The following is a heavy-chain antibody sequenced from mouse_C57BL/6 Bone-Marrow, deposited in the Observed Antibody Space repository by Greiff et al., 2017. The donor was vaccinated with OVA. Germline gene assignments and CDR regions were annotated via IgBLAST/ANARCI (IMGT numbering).Heavy chain of an antibody. J-gene: IGHJ2*01. D-gene: IGHD1-1*01. CDR3: ARIIYYYGSKDY. CDR1: GYTFTSYW. CDR2: IDPSASYT. V-gene: IGHV1-50*01. Sequence: QVQLQQPGAELVKPGASVKLSYKASGYTFTSYWMQWVKQRPGQGLEWIGEIDPSASYTNYNQKFKGKATLTVDTSSSTAYMQLSSLTSEDSAVYYCARIIYYYGSKDYWGQGTTLTVSS.